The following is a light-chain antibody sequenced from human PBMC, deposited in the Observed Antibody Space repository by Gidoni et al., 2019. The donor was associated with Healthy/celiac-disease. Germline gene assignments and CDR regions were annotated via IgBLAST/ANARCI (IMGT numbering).Light chain of an antibody. CDR2: AAS. V-gene: IGKV1-33*01. Sequence: IKMTQSPSSPSASVGDRVTITSQASQDISNYLNWYQQKPGKAPKLLIYAASNLETGVPSRFSGSGSGTDFTFTISSLQPEDIATYYCQQYDNLPITFGQGTRLEIK. J-gene: IGKJ5*01. CDR1: QDISNY. CDR3: QQYDNLPIT.